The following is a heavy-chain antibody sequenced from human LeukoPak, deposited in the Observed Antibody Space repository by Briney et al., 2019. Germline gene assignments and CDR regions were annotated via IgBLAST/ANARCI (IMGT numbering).Heavy chain of an antibody. CDR2: LISSGNT. D-gene: IGHD5-24*01. CDR1: GFTFSRSA. V-gene: IGHV3-23*01. CDR3: VKGHRSEDGFDF. J-gene: IGHJ4*02. Sequence: GGSLRLSCAASGFTFSRSAMTWVRQTPGGGLYWVSSLISSGNTYYADSVKGRFTISRDNYKNMLYLQMNSLRAEDTAVYYCVKGHRSEDGFDFWGQGTLVTVSS.